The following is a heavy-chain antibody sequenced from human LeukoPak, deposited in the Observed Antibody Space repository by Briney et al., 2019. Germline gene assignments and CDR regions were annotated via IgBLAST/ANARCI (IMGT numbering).Heavy chain of an antibody. CDR2: TAYEGGEK. V-gene: IGHV3-30*01. Sequence: GGSLRLSCAASGSTFSGHLVHWVRQAPGKGLEWVAGTAYEGGEKYYADSVSGRFTISRDNSDNTVYLQMNGLRLEDTAVYFCAREGDRHLTFDYWGRGTPVTVSS. CDR1: GSTFSGHL. D-gene: IGHD3-16*01. CDR3: AREGDRHLTFDY. J-gene: IGHJ4*02.